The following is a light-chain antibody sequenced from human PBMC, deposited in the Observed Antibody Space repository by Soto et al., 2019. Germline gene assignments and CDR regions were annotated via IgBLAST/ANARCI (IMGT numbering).Light chain of an antibody. CDR1: QPIANY. CDR3: QQSAKIPRT. Sequence: DIQMTQSPSSLSASVGDRVTIACQASQPIANYVSWYQQKPGKPPKSLIYAASTLQSGVSPRFSGSGSGTEFTLTITSLRPEDSAVYYCQQSAKIPRTFGQGTKVEI. CDR2: AAS. J-gene: IGKJ1*01. V-gene: IGKV1-39*01.